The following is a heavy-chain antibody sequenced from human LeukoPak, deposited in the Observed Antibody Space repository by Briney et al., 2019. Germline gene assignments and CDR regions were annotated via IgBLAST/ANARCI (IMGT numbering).Heavy chain of an antibody. D-gene: IGHD2-15*01. CDR2: SHYTGTA. J-gene: IGHJ4*02. CDR1: GVSISNYY. CDR3: ARGRLECSGGSCYYPYFDY. Sequence: SETLSLTCTVSGVSISNYYWNWMRQSPGKGLEWIGYSHYTGTANYNPSLNSRVTISVDTSKNQFSLKLTSVSAADTAVYYCARGRLECSGGSCYYPYFDYWGQGTLVTVSS. V-gene: IGHV4-59*01.